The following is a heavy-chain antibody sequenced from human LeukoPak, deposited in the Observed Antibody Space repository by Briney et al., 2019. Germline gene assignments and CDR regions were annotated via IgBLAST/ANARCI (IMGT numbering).Heavy chain of an antibody. CDR3: ARDQEAFDY. CDR1: GYSFTSNY. Sequence: ASVKVSCKASGYSFTSNYIHWVRQAPGQGLEWMGMIYPRDGSTRYAQKFQGRVTVTRDTSTSTVHMELSGLRSEDTAVYYCARDQEAFDYWGQGTLVTVSS. CDR2: IYPRDGST. V-gene: IGHV1-46*01. J-gene: IGHJ4*02.